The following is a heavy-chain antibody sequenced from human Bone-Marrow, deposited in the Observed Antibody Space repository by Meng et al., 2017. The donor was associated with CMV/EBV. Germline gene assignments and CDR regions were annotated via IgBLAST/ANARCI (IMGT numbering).Heavy chain of an antibody. CDR1: GVSVSSTSYY. V-gene: IGHV4-39*07. Sequence: SESLSLTCNVSGVSVSSTSYYCGWIRQPPGKGLEWIGSIHYGVGTYQNPSLKSRVTISVDTSKNQFSLKVTSMTAADTAVYYCVSGYGWFDPWGQGTLVTVSS. CDR3: VSGYGWFDP. D-gene: IGHD5-12*01. CDR2: IHYGVGT. J-gene: IGHJ5*02.